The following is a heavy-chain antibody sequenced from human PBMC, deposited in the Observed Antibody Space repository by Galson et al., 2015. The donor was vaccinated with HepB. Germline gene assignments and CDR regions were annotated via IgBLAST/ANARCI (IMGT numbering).Heavy chain of an antibody. CDR1: GGSISSGGYS. J-gene: IGHJ6*02. CDR2: IYYSGST. Sequence: TLSLTCAVSGGSISSGGYSWSWIRQPPGKGLEWIGYIYYSGSTYYNPSLKSRVTMSVDTSKNQFSLKLSSVTAADTAVYYCASDDVGKGITGTTYGMDVWGQGTTVTVSS. D-gene: IGHD1-20*01. CDR3: ASDDVGKGITGTTYGMDV. V-gene: IGHV4-30-4*07.